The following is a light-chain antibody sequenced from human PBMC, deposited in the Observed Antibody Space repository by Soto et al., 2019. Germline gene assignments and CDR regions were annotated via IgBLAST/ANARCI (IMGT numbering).Light chain of an antibody. CDR3: QQYNSYSST. CDR1: QNIGNW. J-gene: IGKJ1*01. Sequence: DIQMTQSPSTLSASVGDRVTITCRASQNIGNWLAWYQQKPGKAPKFLIYDASSLESGVPSRFSGSGSGTEFTLTISSLQPDDFATYYCQQYNSYSSTFGQGTKVDIK. CDR2: DAS. V-gene: IGKV1-5*01.